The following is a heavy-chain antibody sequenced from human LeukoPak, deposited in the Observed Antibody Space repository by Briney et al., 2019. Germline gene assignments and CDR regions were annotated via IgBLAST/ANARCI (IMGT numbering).Heavy chain of an antibody. CDR3: AKGTYYYGSTESTGSWYFDV. CDR1: GFTFSSYG. J-gene: IGHJ2*01. Sequence: GRSLRLSCAASGFTFSSYGMHWARHAPGKGLEWVAVISDDGPNKNYAESVKVRFTISRDNSKNTMYLQMNSLRAEATAVYYCAKGTYYYGSTESTGSWYFDVWGRGTLVTVSS. CDR2: ISDDGPNK. V-gene: IGHV3-30*18. D-gene: IGHD3-10*01.